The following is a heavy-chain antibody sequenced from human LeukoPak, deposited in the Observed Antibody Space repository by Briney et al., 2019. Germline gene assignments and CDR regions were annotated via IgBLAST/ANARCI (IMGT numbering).Heavy chain of an antibody. CDR3: AKDGLYFDGSTHIYYFDF. V-gene: IGHV3-23*01. CDR1: GFSFGGYA. D-gene: IGHD3-9*01. J-gene: IGHJ4*02. Sequence: GGSLRLSCAASGFSFGGYAMTWVRQAPGKGLEWVSSITYNGAATYYLDSVKARFTISRDNSRSTLYLQMDSLTAEDTALYYCAKDGLYFDGSTHIYYFDFWGQGTLVAVSS. CDR2: ITYNGAAT.